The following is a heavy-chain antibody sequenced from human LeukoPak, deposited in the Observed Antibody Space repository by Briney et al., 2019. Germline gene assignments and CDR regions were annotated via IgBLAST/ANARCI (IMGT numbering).Heavy chain of an antibody. D-gene: IGHD1-26*01. Sequence: PSETLSLTCTVSGGSISSYYWSWIRQPPGKGLEWIGYIYYSGSTNYNPSLKSRVTISVDTSKNQFSLKLSSVTAADTAVYYCARGGRGSYSYVFDYWGQGTLVTVSS. CDR2: IYYSGST. CDR1: GGSISSYY. V-gene: IGHV4-59*08. CDR3: ARGGRGSYSYVFDY. J-gene: IGHJ4*02.